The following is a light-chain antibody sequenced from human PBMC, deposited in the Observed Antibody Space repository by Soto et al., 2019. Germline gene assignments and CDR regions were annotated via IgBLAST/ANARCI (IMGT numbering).Light chain of an antibody. CDR3: MQGTDWPYT. J-gene: IGKJ2*01. CDR2: KVS. Sequence: DIVMTQSPLSLPVTLGQPASISCRSSQSPVTTDGNTYLNWFQQRPGQSPRRLIYKVSIRDSGVADRFSCSGSGTEFTLKISRVEVEDVGVYFCMQGTDWPYTFGQGTKLEI. V-gene: IGKV2-30*01. CDR1: QSPVTTDGNTY.